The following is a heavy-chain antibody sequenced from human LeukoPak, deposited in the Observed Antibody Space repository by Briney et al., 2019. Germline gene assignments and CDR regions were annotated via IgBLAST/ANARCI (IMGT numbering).Heavy chain of an antibody. CDR1: GGSISSGDYY. D-gene: IGHD2-21*02. J-gene: IGHJ5*02. CDR2: IYYSGST. CDR3: ARLKVVTSYNWFDP. Sequence: SETLSLTCTVSGGSISSGDYYWSWIRQPPGKGLEWIGYIYYSGSTYYNPSLKSRVTISVDTSKNQFSLKLSSVTAADTAVYYCARLKVVTSYNWFDPWGQGTLVTVSS. V-gene: IGHV4-30-4*02.